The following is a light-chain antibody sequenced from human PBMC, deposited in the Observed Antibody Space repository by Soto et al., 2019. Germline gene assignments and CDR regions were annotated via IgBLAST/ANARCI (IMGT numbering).Light chain of an antibody. V-gene: IGKV1-5*03. CDR1: QSISKW. J-gene: IGKJ2*01. Sequence: DIQMTQSPSTLSASVGDRVTITCRASQSISKWFALYQQKPGKAPNLLIYMASSLERGVPSRFSGSGSGTEFTLTISSLQPDDFAHYYSQQYNSYSPYTFGQGTKLEI. CDR3: QQYNSYSPYT. CDR2: MAS.